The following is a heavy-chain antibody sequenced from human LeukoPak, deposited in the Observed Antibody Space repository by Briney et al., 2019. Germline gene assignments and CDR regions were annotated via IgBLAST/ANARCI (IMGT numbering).Heavy chain of an antibody. J-gene: IGHJ4*02. D-gene: IGHD2-2*01. V-gene: IGHV1-2*02. CDR2: INPNSGGT. CDR3: ARGYCSSTSCYLFDY. Sequence: GASVKVSCKASGYTFTGYYMPWVRQAPGQGLEWMGWINPNSGGTNYAQKFQGRVTMTRDTSISTAYMELSRLRSDDTAVYYCARGYCSSTSCYLFDYWGQGTLVTVSS. CDR1: GYTFTGYY.